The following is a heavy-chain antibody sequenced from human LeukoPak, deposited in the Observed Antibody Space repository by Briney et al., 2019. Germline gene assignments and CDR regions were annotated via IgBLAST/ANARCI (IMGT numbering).Heavy chain of an antibody. J-gene: IGHJ4*02. V-gene: IGHV3-53*05. Sequence: GGSLRLSCAASGFTVSSNYMSWVRQAPGKGLEWVSVIYSGGSTYYADSVKGRFTISRDNSENTLYLQMNSLRAEDTAVYYCAKARITILLDYWGQGTLVTVSS. CDR2: IYSGGST. D-gene: IGHD3-9*01. CDR1: GFTVSSNY. CDR3: AKARITILLDY.